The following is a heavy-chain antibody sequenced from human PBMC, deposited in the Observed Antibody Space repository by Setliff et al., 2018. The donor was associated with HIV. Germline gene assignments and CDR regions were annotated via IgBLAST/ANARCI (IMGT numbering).Heavy chain of an antibody. CDR3: ARDHVFGSRTGFDP. V-gene: IGHV4-4*02. CDR1: GGPLNSRNW. D-gene: IGHD3-10*01. Sequence: SETLSLTCAVSGGPLNSRNWWSWVRQPPGKGLEWIGEVFHSGSANSNASLRSRVMISVDTSKNQFSLKLSALTAADTAVYYCARDHVFGSRTGFDPWGPGILVTVS. CDR2: VFHSGSA. J-gene: IGHJ5*02.